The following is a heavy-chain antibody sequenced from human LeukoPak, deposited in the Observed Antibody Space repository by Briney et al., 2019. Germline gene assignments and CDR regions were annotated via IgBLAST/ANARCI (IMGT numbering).Heavy chain of an antibody. V-gene: IGHV3-7*01. CDR1: GFTFSSYW. D-gene: IGHD6-13*01. Sequence: GGSLRLSCAASGFTFSSYWMSWVRQAPGKGLEWVANIKQDGSEKYYVDSVKGRFTISRDNAKNSLHLQMNSLRAEDTAVYYCARAGWGYSSSWDYYYYMDVWGKGTTVTVSS. CDR2: IKQDGSEK. CDR3: ARAGWGYSSSWDYYYYMDV. J-gene: IGHJ6*03.